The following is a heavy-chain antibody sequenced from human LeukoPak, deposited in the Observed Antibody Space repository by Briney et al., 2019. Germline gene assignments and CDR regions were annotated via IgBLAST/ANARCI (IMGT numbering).Heavy chain of an antibody. CDR3: ARDKDWAFDY. V-gene: IGHV3-48*04. CDR2: ISIDSHSM. CDR1: GFPFSANS. J-gene: IGHJ4*02. D-gene: IGHD3/OR15-3a*01. Sequence: LGGSLRLSCAASGFPFSANSMNWFRQPPGKGLEWVSYISIDSHSMHYADSVKGRFTISGDTAKNSLYLQMNSLRAEDTAVYFCARDKDWAFDYWGQGTLVTVSS.